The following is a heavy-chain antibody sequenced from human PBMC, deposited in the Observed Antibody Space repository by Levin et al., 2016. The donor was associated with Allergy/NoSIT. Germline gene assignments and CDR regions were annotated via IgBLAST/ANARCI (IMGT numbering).Heavy chain of an antibody. CDR3: AGQRYCSGHRCYGGPPGWFDP. J-gene: IGHJ5*02. CDR1: GFTVSSNY. D-gene: IGHD2-15*01. CDR2: MYNSGET. V-gene: IGHV3-66*02. Sequence: GGSLRLSCAASGFTVSSNYMSWVRQAPGKGLEWVSLMYNSGETFYSNSVKGRFTISRDNSNNTLFLQMNSLRPEDTAVYYCAGQRYCSGHRCYGGPPGWFDPWGQGTLVIVSS.